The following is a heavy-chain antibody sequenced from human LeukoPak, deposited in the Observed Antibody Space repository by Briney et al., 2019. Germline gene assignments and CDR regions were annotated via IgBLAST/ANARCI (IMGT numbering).Heavy chain of an antibody. J-gene: IGHJ4*02. CDR3: TRRMTRGVITSPFDS. CDR2: IYPGGSDT. CDR1: GYSFTNYW. D-gene: IGHD3-10*01. Sequence: GESLKISCKRSGYSFTNYWIGWVRQMPGKGLELMGLIYPGGSDTTYSPSFQGQVTISADKSITTAYLQWSSLKASDTAMYYCTRRMTRGVITSPFDSWGQGTLVTVSS. V-gene: IGHV5-51*01.